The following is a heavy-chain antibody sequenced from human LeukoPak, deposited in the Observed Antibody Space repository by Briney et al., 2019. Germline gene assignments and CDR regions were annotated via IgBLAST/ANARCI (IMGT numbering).Heavy chain of an antibody. D-gene: IGHD3-10*01. Sequence: SETLSLTCTVSGGSISTSSYYWGWVRQPPGKGLEWIGNIFYSGSTYYSPSLKSRVTISLDTSRNQFSLRLSSVTAADTAVYYCAAYLFRGDTHYFDYWSQGILVTVSS. CDR2: IFYSGST. V-gene: IGHV4-39*07. CDR3: AAYLFRGDTHYFDY. CDR1: GGSISTSSYY. J-gene: IGHJ4*02.